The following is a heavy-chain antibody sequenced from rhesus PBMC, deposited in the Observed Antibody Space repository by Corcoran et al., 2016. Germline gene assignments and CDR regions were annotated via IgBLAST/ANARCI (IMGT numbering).Heavy chain of an antibody. J-gene: IGHJ4*01. CDR3: AREKWVQFDFDY. CDR2: IYWNDSK. D-gene: IGHD5-24*01. Sequence: QVTLKESGPALVKPTQTLTLTCTFSGFSISTTGTGVGWIRQPPGKALEWLASIYWNDSKYYSTSLKSRLTISKDTAKNQVVRTMTNMDPVDTATYYCAREKWVQFDFDYWGQGVLVTVSS. V-gene: IGHV2-95*01. CDR1: GFSISTTGTG.